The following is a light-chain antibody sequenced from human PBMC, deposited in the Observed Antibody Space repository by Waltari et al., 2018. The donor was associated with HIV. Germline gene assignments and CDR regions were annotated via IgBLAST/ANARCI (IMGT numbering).Light chain of an antibody. Sequence: QSVLTQPPSVSGAPGQRVTISCTGTSSNIGAGFDVHWYQQLPGTVPKVLIYNHTYRASGVPDRVSGSKSATSASLAITGLQAEDDANYYCQSYDISLSGWVFGGGTKLTVL. V-gene: IGLV1-40*01. CDR1: SSNIGAGFD. CDR2: NHT. CDR3: QSYDISLSGWV. J-gene: IGLJ2*01.